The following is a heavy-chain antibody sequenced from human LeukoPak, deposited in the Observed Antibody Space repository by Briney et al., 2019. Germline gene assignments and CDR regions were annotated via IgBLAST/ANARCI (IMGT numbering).Heavy chain of an antibody. J-gene: IGHJ4*02. V-gene: IGHV1-18*01. Sequence: ASVKVSCKASNYTFTNYPISWVRQAPGQGLEWMGWISAYSGNTNYAQKFQGRVTITRDTSASTAYMELSSLRSEDTAVYYCARGPPTTVVTFFDYWGQGTLVTVSS. D-gene: IGHD4-23*01. CDR2: ISAYSGNT. CDR3: ARGPPTTVVTFFDY. CDR1: NYTFTNYP.